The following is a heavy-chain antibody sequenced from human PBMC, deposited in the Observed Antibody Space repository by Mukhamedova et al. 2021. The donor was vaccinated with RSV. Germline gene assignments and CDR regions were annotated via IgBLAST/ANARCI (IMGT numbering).Heavy chain of an antibody. CDR3: ARPQSGFCSTTSCRHNWLDL. CDR2: GGTNK. Sequence: GGTNKYYADSVKGRFTVSRDNSKNTLYLQMNSLRGEDTAVYYCARPQSGFCSTTSCRHNWLDLWGQGTLVTVSS. V-gene: IGHV3-30-3*01. D-gene: IGHD2-2*03. J-gene: IGHJ5*02.